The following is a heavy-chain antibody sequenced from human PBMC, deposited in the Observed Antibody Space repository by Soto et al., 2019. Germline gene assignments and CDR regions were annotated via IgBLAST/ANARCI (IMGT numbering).Heavy chain of an antibody. CDR1: GFTFSSYA. CDR2: ISYDGSNK. D-gene: IGHD3-3*02. J-gene: IGHJ6*02. Sequence: GGSLRLSCAASGFTFSSYAMHWVRQAPGEGLERMAVISYDGSNKYYADSVKGRYTIYRENTKNTFFLKMNSLSAEDTAVFFCAKNHFYRKGGGDYSSVRDVGGQGTRVTVSS. CDR3: AKNHFYRKGGGDYSSVRDV. V-gene: IGHV3-30-3*02.